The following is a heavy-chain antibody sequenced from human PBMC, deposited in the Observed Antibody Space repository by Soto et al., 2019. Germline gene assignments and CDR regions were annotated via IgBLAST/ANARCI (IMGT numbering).Heavy chain of an antibody. CDR3: AKGPVVTAIPSVDF. Sequence: EVQLLESGGGLVQPGGSLRLSCAASGFTFSSYAMSWVRQAPGKGLEWVSAISGSGGSTYYSDSVKGRFTISRDNSKNSLSLQMNSLRAEDTAVYYFAKGPVVTAIPSVDFWGQGTLVTVSS. V-gene: IGHV3-23*01. J-gene: IGHJ4*02. CDR2: ISGSGGST. CDR1: GFTFSSYA. D-gene: IGHD2-21*02.